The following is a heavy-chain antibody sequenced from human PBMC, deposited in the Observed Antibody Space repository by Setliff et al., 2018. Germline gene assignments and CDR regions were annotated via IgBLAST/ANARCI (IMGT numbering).Heavy chain of an antibody. CDR1: GGSISSSDFY. CDR2: IYYSGST. CDR3: ARTGTYRYFDY. V-gene: IGHV4-39*01. J-gene: IGHJ4*02. D-gene: IGHD1-1*01. Sequence: SETLSLTCTVSGGSISSSDFYWGWIRQPPGKGLEWIGSIYYSGSTYYNASLKSRVIISVDTAQNQFSLSLSSVTAADTAVYYCARTGTYRYFDYWGQGTLVTVSS.